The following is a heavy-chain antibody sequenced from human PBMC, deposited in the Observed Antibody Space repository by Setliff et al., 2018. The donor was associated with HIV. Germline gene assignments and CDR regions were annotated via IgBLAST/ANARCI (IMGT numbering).Heavy chain of an antibody. CDR1: GYTFTDFN. J-gene: IGHJ5*02. Sequence: ASVKVSCKASGYTFTDFNIHWVRQAPGRSLAWVGRIDPEDGDAVYAENSRGRVAMTADTSADIAYLELSLLTSQDTAIYFCATVTGARCFDNCYSGNESWGQGTLVTVSS. CDR2: IDPEDGDA. V-gene: IGHV1-69-2*01. CDR3: ATVTGARCFDNCYSGNES. D-gene: IGHD2-15*01.